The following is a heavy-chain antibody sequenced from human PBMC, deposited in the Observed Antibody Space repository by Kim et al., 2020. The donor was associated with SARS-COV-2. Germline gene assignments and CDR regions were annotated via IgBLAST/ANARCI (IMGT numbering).Heavy chain of an antibody. CDR3: ARVAHYYHDAFDI. V-gene: IGHV3-48*03. CDR1: GFTFSSYE. J-gene: IGHJ3*02. Sequence: GGSLRLSCAASGFTFSSYEMNWVRQAPGKGLEWVSYISSSGSTIYYADSVKGRFTISRDNAKNSLYLQMNSLRAEDTAVYYCARVAHYYHDAFDIWGQGTMVTVSS. CDR2: ISSSGSTI. D-gene: IGHD3-10*01.